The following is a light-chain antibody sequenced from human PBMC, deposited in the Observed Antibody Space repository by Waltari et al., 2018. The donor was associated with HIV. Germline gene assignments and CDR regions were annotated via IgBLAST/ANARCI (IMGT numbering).Light chain of an antibody. CDR2: RND. CDR1: SSNIAAGYD. V-gene: IGLV1-40*01. Sequence: QSVLTQPPSVSGAPGQRVAISCTGSSSNIAAGYDVHWYQVLPGTVPKLLIFRNDTRPSGVPDRFCACKSPTPASLAITELQPEDEADYYCQSYDSGLSATVFGGGTMLTVL. J-gene: IGLJ3*02. CDR3: QSYDSGLSATV.